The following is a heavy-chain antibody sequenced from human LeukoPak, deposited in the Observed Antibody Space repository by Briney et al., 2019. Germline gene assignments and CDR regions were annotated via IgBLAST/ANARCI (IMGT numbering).Heavy chain of an antibody. CDR2: IYYSGNT. V-gene: IGHV4-39*01. J-gene: IGHJ4*02. CDR1: GDSISSSKKY. D-gene: IGHD3-22*01. Sequence: SETLSLTCTVSGDSISSSKKYWGWVRQPPGKGLEWIGSIYYSGNTYYNPSLKSRVTISLDTSKNQFSLKLSSVTAADTAVYYCASIPSPGYYYDSSGYYYDYWGQGTLVTVSS. CDR3: ASIPSPGYYYDSSGYYYDY.